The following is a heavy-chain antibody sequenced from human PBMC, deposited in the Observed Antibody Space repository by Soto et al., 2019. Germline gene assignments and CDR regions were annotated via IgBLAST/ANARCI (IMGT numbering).Heavy chain of an antibody. Sequence: PGGSLRLSCTTSGFSFGDYAMTWVRQAPWKGLEWVGFIRNPGYGGTTEYATSVKGRFIISRDDSMSSAYLQLNSLKVDDSAVYYCVRGSFGYYGPWGQGTLVTVSS. CDR3: VRGSFGYYGP. D-gene: IGHD3-22*01. V-gene: IGHV3-49*04. J-gene: IGHJ5*02. CDR2: IRNPGYGGTT. CDR1: GFSFGDYA.